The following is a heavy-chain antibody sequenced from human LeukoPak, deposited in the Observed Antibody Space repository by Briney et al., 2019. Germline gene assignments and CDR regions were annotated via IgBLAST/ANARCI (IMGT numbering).Heavy chain of an antibody. J-gene: IGHJ5*02. D-gene: IGHD6-19*01. CDR1: GFTFNTYA. V-gene: IGHV3-23*01. CDR2: IVGSGGST. CDR3: AKDKYSSRWGPGDWFDP. Sequence: GGSLRLSCAASGFTFNTYAMSWVRQAPGKGLECVSAIVGSGGSTYYADSVKGRFTISRDNSKSTLYLQMNSLRAEDTAIYYCAKDKYSSRWGPGDWFDPWGQGTLVTVSS.